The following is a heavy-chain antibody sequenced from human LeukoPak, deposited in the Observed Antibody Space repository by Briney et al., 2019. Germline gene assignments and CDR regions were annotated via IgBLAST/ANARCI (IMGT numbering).Heavy chain of an antibody. CDR3: AGGRIVIAAAGPGTFDY. CDR2: ISSSSTI. CDR1: GFTFSSYS. J-gene: IGHJ4*02. V-gene: IGHV3-48*04. D-gene: IGHD6-13*01. Sequence: GGSLRLSCAASGFTFSSYSMNWVRQAPGKGLEWVSYISSSSTIYYADSVKGRFTISRDNAKNSLYLQMNSLRAEDTAVYYCAGGRIVIAAAGPGTFDYWGQGTLVTVSS.